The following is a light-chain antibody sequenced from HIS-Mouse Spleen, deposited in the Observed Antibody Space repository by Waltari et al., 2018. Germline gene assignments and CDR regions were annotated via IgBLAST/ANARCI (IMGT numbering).Light chain of an antibody. J-gene: IGKJ1*01. CDR1: QSVSSSY. CDR2: GAS. Sequence: EIVLTQSPGTLSLSPGERATHSCRASQSVSSSYLAWYQQKPGQAPRILIYGASSRATGIPDRFSGSGSGTDFTLTISRLEPEDFAVYYCQQYGSSQTFGQGTKVEIK. V-gene: IGKV3-20*01. CDR3: QQYGSSQT.